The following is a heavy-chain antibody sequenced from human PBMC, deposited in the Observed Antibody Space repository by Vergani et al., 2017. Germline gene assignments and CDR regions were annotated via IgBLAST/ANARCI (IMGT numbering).Heavy chain of an antibody. J-gene: IGHJ5*02. D-gene: IGHD3-3*01. CDR2: ISYDGRDK. CDR3: ARAYDFWSGLLFDP. V-gene: IGHV3-30*04. CDR1: AFTFSSYA. Sequence: QVQLVESGGGVVQPGRSLRLSCAASAFTFSSYAMHWVRQAPGKGLEWVAVISYDGRDKYYADSVKGRFTISRDNSKNTLYLQMNSLRAEDTAVYYCARAYDFWSGLLFDPWGQGTLVTVSS.